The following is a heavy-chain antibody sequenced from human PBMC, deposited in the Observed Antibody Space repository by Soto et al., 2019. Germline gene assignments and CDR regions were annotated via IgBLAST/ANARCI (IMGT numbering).Heavy chain of an antibody. CDR3: ARGRGYFDWFDHGMDV. Sequence: GGSLRLSCAASGFTFSSYAMHWVRQAPGKGLEYVSAISSNGGSTYYADSVKGRFTISRDNSKNTLYLQMGSLRAEDMAVYYRARGRGYFDWFDHGMDVWGQGTTVTVSS. D-gene: IGHD3-9*01. CDR1: GFTFSSYA. CDR2: ISSNGGST. V-gene: IGHV3-64*02. J-gene: IGHJ6*02.